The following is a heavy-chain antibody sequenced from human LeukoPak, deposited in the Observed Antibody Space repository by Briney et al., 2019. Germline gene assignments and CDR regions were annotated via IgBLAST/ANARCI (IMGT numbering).Heavy chain of an antibody. CDR3: AKDDKGEFYFDY. CDR2: VGGSGGST. J-gene: IGHJ4*02. Sequence: QAGGSLRLSCAASGFTFNYDAISWVRQAPGKGLEWVSSVGGSGGSTYYSDSVRGRFTISRDISKNTVYLQMNSLRAEDTAMYYCAKDDKGEFYFDYWGQGTLVTVSS. V-gene: IGHV3-23*01. CDR1: GFTFNYDA. D-gene: IGHD3-16*01.